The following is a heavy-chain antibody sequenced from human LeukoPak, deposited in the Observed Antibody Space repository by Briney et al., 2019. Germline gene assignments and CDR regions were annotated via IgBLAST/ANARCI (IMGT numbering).Heavy chain of an antibody. CDR3: AKESQTYYDIMTGYPNYYFDY. CDR1: KFTFSTSA. J-gene: IGHJ4*02. D-gene: IGHD3-9*01. CDR2: ISGSGANT. V-gene: IGHV3-23*01. Sequence: PGGSLRLSCAASKFTFSTSAMSCVRQAPGKGLEWVSAISGSGANTYYVDSVKGRFTISRDNSKNTLYLEMSSLRSDDTAVYYCAKESQTYYDIMTGYPNYYFDYWGRGTLDTVSS.